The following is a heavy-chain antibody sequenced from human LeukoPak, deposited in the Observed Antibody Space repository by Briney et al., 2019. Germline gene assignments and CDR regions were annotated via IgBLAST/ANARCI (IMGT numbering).Heavy chain of an antibody. CDR2: IGTNNGNT. J-gene: IGHJ6*02. V-gene: IGHV1-18*01. CDR3: ARDRVPGGMDV. Sequence: ASVKASCKPSGYTFTIYGISWVRQAPGQGLEWMGWIGTNNGNTNYAQNLQGRVTMTTDTSTSTAYMELRSLISDDTAVYYCARDRVPGGMDVWGQGTTVTVSS. CDR1: GYTFTIYG.